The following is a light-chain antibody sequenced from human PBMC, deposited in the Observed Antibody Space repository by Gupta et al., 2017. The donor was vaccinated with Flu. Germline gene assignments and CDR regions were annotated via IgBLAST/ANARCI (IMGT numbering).Light chain of an antibody. J-gene: IGLJ2*01. CDR2: EVT. CDR3: SSYTSRSIVI. Sequence: QSALTQPASVSGSPGQSITISCTGTSSDVGGYNFVSWYQQHPGKAPKLIIYEVTNRPSGVSNRFSGSKSDKTASLTISGLQADDEADYYCSSYTSRSIVIFGGGTKLTVL. CDR1: SSDVGGYNF. V-gene: IGLV2-14*03.